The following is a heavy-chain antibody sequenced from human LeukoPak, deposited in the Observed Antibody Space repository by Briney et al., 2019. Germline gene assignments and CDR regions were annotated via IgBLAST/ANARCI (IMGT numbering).Heavy chain of an antibody. CDR3: AKEGGAVACLDY. J-gene: IGHJ4*02. V-gene: IGHV3-30*18. D-gene: IGHD6-19*01. CDR2: ISYDGSNK. Sequence: GRSLRLSCAASGFTFSSYGMHWVRQAPGKGLEWVAVISYDGSNKYYADSVKGRFTISRDNSKSTLYLQMNSLRAEDAAVYYCAKEGGAVACLDYWGQGTLVTVSS. CDR1: GFTFSSYG.